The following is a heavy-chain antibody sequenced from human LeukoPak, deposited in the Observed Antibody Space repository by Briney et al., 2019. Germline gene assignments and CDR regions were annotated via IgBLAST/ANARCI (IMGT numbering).Heavy chain of an antibody. Sequence: GASVKVSCKASGYTFTGYYMHWVRQAPGQGLEWMGRINPNSGGTNYAQKFQGRVTMTRDTSISTAYMELSRLRSDDTAVYYCARIGEGMITFGGPDAFDIWGQGTMVTVSS. J-gene: IGHJ3*02. D-gene: IGHD3-16*01. CDR3: ARIGEGMITFGGPDAFDI. CDR2: INPNSGGT. CDR1: GYTFTGYY. V-gene: IGHV1-2*06.